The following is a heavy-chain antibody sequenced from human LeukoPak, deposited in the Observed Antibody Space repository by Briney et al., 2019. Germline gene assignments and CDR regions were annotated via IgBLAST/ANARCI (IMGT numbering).Heavy chain of an antibody. CDR2: IKQDGSEK. V-gene: IGHV3-7*03. CDR3: ARASSSPDY. CDR1: GFTFSGYW. D-gene: IGHD6-13*01. J-gene: IGHJ4*02. Sequence: GGSLRLSCAASGFTFSGYWMSWVRQAPGKGLEWVANIKQDGSEKYYVDSVKGRFTISRDNAKNSLYLQMNSLRAEDTAVYYRARASSSPDYWGQGTLVTVSS.